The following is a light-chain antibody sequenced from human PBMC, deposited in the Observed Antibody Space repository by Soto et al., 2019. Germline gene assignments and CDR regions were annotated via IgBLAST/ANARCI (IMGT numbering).Light chain of an antibody. CDR2: DAS. V-gene: IGKV1-5*01. CDR3: QQYNNYPLT. J-gene: IGKJ4*01. CDR1: QSISSW. Sequence: DIQMTQSPSTLSASVGDRVTITCRASQSISSWLAWYQQKPGKAPNLLIYDASSLESGVPSRFSGSGSWTEFTLTISSLQPDDFATYYCQQYNNYPLTFGGGTKVEIK.